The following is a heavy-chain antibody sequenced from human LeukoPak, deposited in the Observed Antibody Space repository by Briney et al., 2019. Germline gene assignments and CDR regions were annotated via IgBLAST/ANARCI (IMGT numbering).Heavy chain of an antibody. D-gene: IGHD3-22*01. CDR1: GFTFGDYS. CDR2: IRSKAYGGTT. CDR3: TTEGDNSGYLGHLFDY. V-gene: IGHV3-49*04. J-gene: IGHJ4*02. Sequence: GGSLRLSCTASGFTFGDYSMNWVRQAPGKGLEWVGFIRSKAYGGTTEYAASVKGRFTISGDDSKNTLYLQMNSLKTEDTAVYYCTTEGDNSGYLGHLFDYWGQGTLVTVSS.